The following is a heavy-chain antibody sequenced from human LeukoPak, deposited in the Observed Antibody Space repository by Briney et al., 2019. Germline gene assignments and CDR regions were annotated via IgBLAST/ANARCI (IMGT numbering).Heavy chain of an antibody. V-gene: IGHV4-61*02. CDR2: IYASGKT. D-gene: IGHD2-8*01. J-gene: IGHJ4*02. CDR1: GDSISRGRYY. CDR3: ARSFNEKYYFES. Sequence: SETLSLTCTVSGDSISRGRYYWSWVRQPAGKELEWIGRIYASGKTDYNPYTPSLKSRVAMSLDTSKNQVSLYLTSVTAADTAMYFCARSFNEKYYFESWGQGTLVTVSS.